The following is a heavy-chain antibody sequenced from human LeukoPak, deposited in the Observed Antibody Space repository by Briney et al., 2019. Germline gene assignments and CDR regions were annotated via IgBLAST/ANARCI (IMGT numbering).Heavy chain of an antibody. J-gene: IGHJ6*03. CDR2: IYYSGST. V-gene: IGHV4-59*01. CDR3: ASQGYYYYYMDV. CDR1: GGSISSYY. Sequence: SETLSLTCTVSGGSISSYYWSWIRQPPGKGLEWIGYIYYSGSTNYNPSLKSRVTISVDTSKNQFSLKLSSVTAADTAVYYCASQGYYYYYMDVWGKGTTVTVSS.